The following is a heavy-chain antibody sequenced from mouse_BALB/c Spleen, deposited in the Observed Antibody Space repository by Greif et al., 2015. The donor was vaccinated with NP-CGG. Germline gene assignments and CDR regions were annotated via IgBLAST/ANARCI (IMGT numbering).Heavy chain of an antibody. V-gene: IGHV3-6*02. Sequence: ESGPGLVKPSQSLSLTCSVTGYSITSGYYWNWIRQFPGNKLEWMGYISYDGSNNYNPSLKNRISITRDTSKNQFFLKLNSVTTEDTATYYCAITGRGYYFDYWGQGTTLTVSS. CDR3: AITGRGYYFDY. J-gene: IGHJ2*01. D-gene: IGHD4-1*01. CDR2: ISYDGSN. CDR1: GYSITSGYY.